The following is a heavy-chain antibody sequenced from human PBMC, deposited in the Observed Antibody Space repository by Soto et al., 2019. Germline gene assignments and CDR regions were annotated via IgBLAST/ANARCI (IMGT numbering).Heavy chain of an antibody. Sequence: GGSLRLSCAASGFTFSSYWMSWVRQAPGKGLEWVANIKQDGSEKYYVDSVKGRFTISRDNAKNSLYLQMNSLRAEDTAVYYCARESLLYCSGGSCYTGAFDYWGQGTLVTVSS. CDR1: GFTFSSYW. CDR3: ARESLLYCSGGSCYTGAFDY. D-gene: IGHD2-15*01. CDR2: IKQDGSEK. J-gene: IGHJ4*02. V-gene: IGHV3-7*01.